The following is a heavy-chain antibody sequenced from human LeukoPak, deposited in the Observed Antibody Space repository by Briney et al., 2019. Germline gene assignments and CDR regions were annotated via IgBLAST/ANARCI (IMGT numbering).Heavy chain of an antibody. J-gene: IGHJ4*02. CDR2: IQYDGSKK. CDR3: AKDIGSYYDY. CDR1: GFTFSSNG. V-gene: IGHV3-30*02. Sequence: SGGSLRLSCVASGFTFSSNGMHWVRQAPGKGLEWVTFIQYDGSKKYYADSVKGRFTISRDNSKNTLYLEMNSLRAEDTAVYYRAKDIGSYYDYWGQGILVTVSS. D-gene: IGHD3-10*01.